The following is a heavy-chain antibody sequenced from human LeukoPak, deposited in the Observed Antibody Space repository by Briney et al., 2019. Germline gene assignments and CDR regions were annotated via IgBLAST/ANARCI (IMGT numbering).Heavy chain of an antibody. J-gene: IGHJ4*02. V-gene: IGHV3-21*01. CDR3: ARDRDGGGAIFDY. D-gene: IGHD3-16*01. CDR1: GFTFSSYS. CDR2: ISSSSSYI. Sequence: GGSLRLSCAASGFTFSSYSMNWVRQAPGKGLEWVSSISSSSSYIYYADSVEGRFTISRDNAKNSLYLQMNSLRAEDTAVYYCARDRDGGGAIFDYWGQGTLVTVSS.